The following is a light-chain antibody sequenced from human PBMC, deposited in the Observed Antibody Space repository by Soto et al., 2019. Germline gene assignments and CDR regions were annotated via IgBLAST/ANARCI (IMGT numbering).Light chain of an antibody. J-gene: IGKJ1*01. CDR3: QKYNRAPWT. Sequence: DIQMTQSPSSLSASVGDRVTLTCRASQDISIYLAWYQQKPGKVPKLLIYAASTLQSGVPSRFSGSGSGTDFTLTISSLQPEDVATYYCQKYNRAPWTFGQGTKVDIK. CDR2: AAS. CDR1: QDISIY. V-gene: IGKV1-27*01.